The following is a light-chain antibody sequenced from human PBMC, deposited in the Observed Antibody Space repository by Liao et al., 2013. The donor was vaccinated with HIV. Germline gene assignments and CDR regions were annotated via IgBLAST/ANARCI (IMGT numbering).Light chain of an antibody. J-gene: IGLJ2*01. Sequence: SYVLTQPPSVSVAPGKTARITCGGSNIGSYSVHWYQVKPGQAPVLVIYYDNDRPSGIPQRFSGSNSGNTATLTISRVEAGDEADYYCQAWDSRADVVFGGGTKLTVL. CDR3: QAWDSRADVV. CDR1: NIGSYS. CDR2: YDN. V-gene: IGLV3-21*01.